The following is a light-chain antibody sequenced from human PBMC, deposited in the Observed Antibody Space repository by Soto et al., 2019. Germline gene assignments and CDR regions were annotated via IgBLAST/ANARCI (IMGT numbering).Light chain of an antibody. V-gene: IGKV3-11*01. Sequence: ETVLTQYPATLSLSPVERATLSCIASQSISSYLAWYQQKPGQAPRLLIYDASNRATGIPARFSGSGSGTDFTRTISSLEPEDFAVYYCQQRFTWPSFGPGTKVDIK. CDR1: QSISSY. CDR2: DAS. J-gene: IGKJ3*01. CDR3: QQRFTWPS.